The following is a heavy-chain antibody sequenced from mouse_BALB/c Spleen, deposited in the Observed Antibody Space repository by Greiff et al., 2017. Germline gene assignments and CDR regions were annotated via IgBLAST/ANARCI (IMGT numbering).Heavy chain of an antibody. J-gene: IGHJ4*01. D-gene: IGHD2-4*01. V-gene: IGHV14-3*02. Sequence: VQLQQSGAELVKPGASVKLSCTASGFNIKDTYMHWVKQRPEQGLEWIGRIDPANGNTKYDPKFQGKATITADTSSNTAYLKLSSLTSEDTAVYYCARGMITTDGYAMDYWGQGTSVTVSS. CDR2: IDPANGNT. CDR3: ARGMITTDGYAMDY. CDR1: GFNIKDTY.